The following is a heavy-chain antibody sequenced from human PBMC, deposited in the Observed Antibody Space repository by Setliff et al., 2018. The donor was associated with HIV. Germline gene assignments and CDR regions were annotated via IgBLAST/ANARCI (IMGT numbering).Heavy chain of an antibody. J-gene: IGHJ4*02. Sequence: SLRLSCAASGFTFDDYAMHWVRQPPGKGLEWVSGIAWHGGSLGYADSVKGRFTLSRDISENALYLQIDSLRPEDTAVYYCARLRLYNSALDYWGQGTLVTVSS. CDR2: IAWHGGSL. CDR1: GFTFDDYA. CDR3: ARLRLYNSALDY. D-gene: IGHD2-21*02. V-gene: IGHV3-9*01.